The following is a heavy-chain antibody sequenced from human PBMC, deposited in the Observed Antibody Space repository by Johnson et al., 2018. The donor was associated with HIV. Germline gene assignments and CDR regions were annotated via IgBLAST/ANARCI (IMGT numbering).Heavy chain of an antibody. CDR1: GFTVRSNY. Sequence: VQLVESGGGLVQPGGSLRLSCAASGFTVRSNYMSWVRQAPGKGLEWVSIIYSGGSTYYAESVKGRFSISRDNTKNTVYLHMSTLRAVDTAGYYFAKMGTAGNDAFDIWGQGTMVTVSS. D-gene: IGHD2-21*02. V-gene: IGHV3-66*01. CDR2: IYSGGST. CDR3: AKMGTAGNDAFDI. J-gene: IGHJ3*02.